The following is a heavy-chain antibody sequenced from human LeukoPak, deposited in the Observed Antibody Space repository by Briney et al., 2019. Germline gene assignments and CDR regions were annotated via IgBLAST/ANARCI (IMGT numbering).Heavy chain of an antibody. CDR1: GYTFTGYY. CDR3: ARGAPGSYCSGGSCPYFDY. V-gene: IGHV1-2*02. Sequence: ASVKVSCKASGYTFTGYYMHWVRQAPGQGLEWVGWINPNSGGTNYAQKFQGRVTMTRNTSITTAYMELSSLTSEDTAVYYCARGAPGSYCSGGSCPYFDYWGQGTLVSVSS. J-gene: IGHJ4*02. CDR2: INPNSGGT. D-gene: IGHD2-15*01.